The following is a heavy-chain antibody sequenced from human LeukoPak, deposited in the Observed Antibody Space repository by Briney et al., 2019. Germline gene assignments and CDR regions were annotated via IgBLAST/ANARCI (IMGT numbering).Heavy chain of an antibody. CDR2: ISGSGGST. CDR3: AKARDGDTGEFDY. D-gene: IGHD4-17*01. V-gene: IGHV3-23*01. Sequence: GGSLRLSCAASGFTFSSYAMSWVRQAPGKGLEWVSAISGSGGSTYYADSVKGRFTISRDNSKNTLYLQMNSLRAEDTAVYLCAKARDGDTGEFDYWGQGTLVTVSS. J-gene: IGHJ4*02. CDR1: GFTFSSYA.